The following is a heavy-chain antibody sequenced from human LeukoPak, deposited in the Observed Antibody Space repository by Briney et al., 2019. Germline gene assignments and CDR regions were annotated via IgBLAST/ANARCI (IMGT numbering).Heavy chain of an antibody. Sequence: PGGSLRLSCAASGFTFSSYGMHWVRQAPGKGLEWVAVISYDGSNKYYADSVKGRFTISRDNSKNTLYLQMNSLRAEDTAVYYCAKDRPELGGFWGQGTLVTVSS. CDR2: ISYDGSNK. V-gene: IGHV3-33*05. CDR1: GFTFSSYG. CDR3: AKDRPELGGF. J-gene: IGHJ4*02. D-gene: IGHD1-14*01.